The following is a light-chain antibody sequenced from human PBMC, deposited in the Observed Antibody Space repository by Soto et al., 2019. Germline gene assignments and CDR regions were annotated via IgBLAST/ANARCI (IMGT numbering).Light chain of an antibody. V-gene: IGKV3-20*01. J-gene: IGKJ2*01. CDR3: QQYGTSPYT. Sequence: EIVLTQSPGTLSLSPGERATLSCRASQSVSSNYLAWYQKSPGQPPSLLIYGASNRANGVPDRFSGSGSGTDFTLTISRLEPEDFSVSYCQQYGTSPYTFGQGTKLEIK. CDR1: QSVSSNY. CDR2: GAS.